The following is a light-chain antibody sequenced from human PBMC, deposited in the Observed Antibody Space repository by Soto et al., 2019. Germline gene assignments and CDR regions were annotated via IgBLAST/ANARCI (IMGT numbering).Light chain of an antibody. CDR3: SSYTSSSTRV. Sequence: QSALTQPASVSGSPGQSITISCTGTSSDVGGYNYVSWYQQHPGKAPKLMIYEFSNRPSGVSNRFSGYKSCNTASLTISGLQAEDEADYYCSSYTSSSTRVFGGGTKLTVL. CDR2: EFS. CDR1: SSDVGGYNY. J-gene: IGLJ3*02. V-gene: IGLV2-14*01.